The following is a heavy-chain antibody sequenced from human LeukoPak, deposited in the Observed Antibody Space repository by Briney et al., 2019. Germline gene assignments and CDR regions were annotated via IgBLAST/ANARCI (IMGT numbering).Heavy chain of an antibody. CDR2: IYYSGST. V-gene: IGHV4-59*08. Sequence: SETLSLTCTVSGGSLSSYYWGWIRQPPGKGLEWIGYIYYSGSTNYNPSLKSRVTISVDTSKNQFSLKLSSVTAADTAVYYCARLSATTQHWGQGTLVTVSS. CDR1: GGSLSSYY. J-gene: IGHJ1*01. CDR3: ARLSATTQH. D-gene: IGHD1-1*01.